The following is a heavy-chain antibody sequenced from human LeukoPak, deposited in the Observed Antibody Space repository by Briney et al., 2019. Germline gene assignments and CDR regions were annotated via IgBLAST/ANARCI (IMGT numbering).Heavy chain of an antibody. CDR2: IYHSGST. CDR3: AGREDCGGDCMDAFDI. J-gene: IGHJ3*02. CDR1: GYSISSGYY. Sequence: SETLSLTCTVSGYSISSGYYWGWIRPPPGKGLEWIGSIYHSGSTYYNPSLKSRVTISADTSKNQFSLKLSSVTAADTAVYYCAGREDCGGDCMDAFDIWGQGTMVTVSS. D-gene: IGHD2-21*01. V-gene: IGHV4-38-2*02.